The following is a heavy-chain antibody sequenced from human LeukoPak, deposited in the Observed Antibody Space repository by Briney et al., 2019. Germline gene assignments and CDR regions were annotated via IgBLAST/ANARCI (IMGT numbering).Heavy chain of an antibody. CDR3: ASLGPARYSISAFDI. J-gene: IGHJ3*02. D-gene: IGHD1-1*01. CDR2: ISSSGSTI. CDR1: GFTFSDYC. V-gene: IGHV3-11*01. Sequence: GGSLRLSCAASGFTFSDYCMSWIRQAPGKGLEWVSYISSSGSTIYYADTVKGRFTISRDNAKNSLYLQMNSLRAEDTAVYYCASLGPARYSISAFDIWGQGTMVTVSS.